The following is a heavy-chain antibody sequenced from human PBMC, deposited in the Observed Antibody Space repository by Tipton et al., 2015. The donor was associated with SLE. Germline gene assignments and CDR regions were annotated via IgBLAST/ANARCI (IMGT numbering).Heavy chain of an antibody. Sequence: TLSLTCTVSGGSISSHYWSWIRQSPGKGLEWLGYIYYAAGTNYNPSFKSRVTISLDTSKNQFSLKLSSVTAADTAVYYCAGTRGYGSNWFDPCGQGILVTISS. J-gene: IGHJ5*02. V-gene: IGHV4-59*11. CDR2: IYYAAGT. CDR1: GGSISSHY. CDR3: AGTRGYGSNWFDP. D-gene: IGHD5-18*01.